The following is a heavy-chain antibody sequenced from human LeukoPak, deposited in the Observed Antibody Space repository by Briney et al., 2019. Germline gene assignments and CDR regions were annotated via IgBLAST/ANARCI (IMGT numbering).Heavy chain of an antibody. D-gene: IGHD3-16*01. CDR2: VYYSGNT. Sequence: SETLSLTCTVSGGXISSSSSFWAWIRQPPGKGLEWIGNVYYSGNTHYNPSLKSRVTISLDTSKNQFSLRLTSVTAADTAVYYCARHGLYQDYGYWGQGTLVTVSS. CDR1: GGXISSSSSF. V-gene: IGHV4-39*01. CDR3: ARHGLYQDYGY. J-gene: IGHJ4*02.